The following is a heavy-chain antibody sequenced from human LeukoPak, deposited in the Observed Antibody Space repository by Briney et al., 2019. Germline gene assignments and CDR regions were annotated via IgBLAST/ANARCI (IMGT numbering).Heavy chain of an antibody. CDR2: IYHSGST. D-gene: IGHD3-16*01. Sequence: SETLSLTCTVSGYSISSGYYWGWIRQPPGKGLEWIGSIYHSGSTNYTPSLKSRVTISVDTSKNQFSLKLSSVTAADTAVYYCATSRGNTDYYYYMDVWGKGTTVTVSS. V-gene: IGHV4-38-2*02. CDR3: ATSRGNTDYYYYMDV. J-gene: IGHJ6*03. CDR1: GYSISSGYY.